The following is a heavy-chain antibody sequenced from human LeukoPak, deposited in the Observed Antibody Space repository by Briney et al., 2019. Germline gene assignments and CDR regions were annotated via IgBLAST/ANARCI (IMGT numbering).Heavy chain of an antibody. Sequence: GRSLRLFCAASGFTFSSYGMHWVRQAPGKGLEWVAVISYDGSNKYYADSVKGRFTISRDNSKNTLYLQMNSLRAEDTAVYYCAKDGGGYCSGGSCYPIDYWGQGTLVTVSS. CDR1: GFTFSSYG. V-gene: IGHV3-30*18. CDR3: AKDGGGYCSGGSCYPIDY. J-gene: IGHJ4*02. CDR2: ISYDGSNK. D-gene: IGHD2-15*01.